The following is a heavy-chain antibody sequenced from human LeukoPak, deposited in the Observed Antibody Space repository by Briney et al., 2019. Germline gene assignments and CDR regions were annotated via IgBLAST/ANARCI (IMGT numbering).Heavy chain of an antibody. J-gene: IGHJ5*02. D-gene: IGHD3-10*01. CDR1: GFSFSSYG. V-gene: IGHV3-33*08. Sequence: PGGSLRLSCAASGFSFSSYGMHWVRQAPGKGLEWVAVIWYDGSNKYYADSVKGRFSISRDNSKNTLYLQMNSLRAEDTAVYYCARDPYYYGSGSLEAGKWSDPWGQGTLVTVSS. CDR2: IWYDGSNK. CDR3: ARDPYYYGSGSLEAGKWSDP.